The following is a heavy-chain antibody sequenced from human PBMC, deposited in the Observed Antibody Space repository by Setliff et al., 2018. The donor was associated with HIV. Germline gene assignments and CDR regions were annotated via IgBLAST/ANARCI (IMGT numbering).Heavy chain of an antibody. J-gene: IGHJ4*01. CDR2: IYSSGST. CDR3: ARQTSYDRGYSYCFDE. V-gene: IGHV4-59*08. D-gene: IGHD5-18*01. CDR1: GASISSYY. Sequence: PSETLSLTCTVSGASISSYYWSWIRQPPGKGLEWIGYIYSSGSTNYNPSLKSRVTISVDTSKNQFSLNLSSVTAADAALYYCARQTSYDRGYSYCFDEWGHGTLVTVSS.